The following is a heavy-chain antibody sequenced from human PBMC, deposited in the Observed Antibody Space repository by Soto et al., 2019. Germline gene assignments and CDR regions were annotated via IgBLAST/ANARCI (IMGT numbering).Heavy chain of an antibody. J-gene: IGHJ5*02. CDR3: ARINFDYYDSSGYSRWFDP. CDR2: IYHSGST. Sequence: SETLSLTCAVSGGSISSGGYSWSWIRQPPGKGLEWIGYIYHSGSTYYNPSLKSRVTISVDRSKNQFSLKLSSVTAADTAVYYCARINFDYYDSSGYSRWFDPWGQGTLVT. V-gene: IGHV4-30-2*01. CDR1: GGSISSGGYS. D-gene: IGHD3-22*01.